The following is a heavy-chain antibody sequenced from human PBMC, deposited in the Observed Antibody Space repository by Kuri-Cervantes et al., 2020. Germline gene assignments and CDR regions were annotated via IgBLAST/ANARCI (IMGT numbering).Heavy chain of an antibody. CDR2: INHSGST. CDR3: ARDGGDGSQYYFDY. Sequence: SETLSLTCAVYGGSFSGYCWSWIRQPPGKGLEWIGEINHSGSTNYNPSLKSRVTMSMDTSKNQFSLRLTSVTAADTAVYYCARDGGDGSQYYFDYWGQGTLVTVSS. D-gene: IGHD2-21*01. CDR1: GGSFSGYC. J-gene: IGHJ4*02. V-gene: IGHV4-34*01.